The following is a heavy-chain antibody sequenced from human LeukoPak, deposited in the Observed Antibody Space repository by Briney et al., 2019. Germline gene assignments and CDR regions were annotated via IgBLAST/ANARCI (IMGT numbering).Heavy chain of an antibody. D-gene: IGHD3-10*01. Sequence: SETLSLTCTVSGASISSTTYYWGWIRQPPGKGLEWIGSIYYGGITYYNPSLKSRVTISVDTSKNQFSLKLSSVTAADTAVYYCARGVGYYYGSGSYRGRPNWFDPWGQGTLVTVSS. CDR3: ARGVGYYYGSGSYRGRPNWFDP. J-gene: IGHJ5*02. V-gene: IGHV4-39*07. CDR1: GASISSTTYY. CDR2: IYYGGIT.